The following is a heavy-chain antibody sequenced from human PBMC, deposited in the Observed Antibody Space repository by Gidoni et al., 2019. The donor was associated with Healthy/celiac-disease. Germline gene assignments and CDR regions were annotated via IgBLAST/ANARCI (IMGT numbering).Heavy chain of an antibody. Sequence: QVQLVQSGAEVKKPGASVKVSCKASGYTFTSYDINWVRQATGQGLEWMGWMNPNSGNTGYAQKFQGRVTMTRNTSISTAYMELSSLRSEDTAVYYCARVQRLGPGIAARPLAVWGQGTLVTVSS. CDR1: GYTFTSYD. J-gene: IGHJ4*02. CDR2: MNPNSGNT. V-gene: IGHV1-8*01. CDR3: ARVQRLGPGIAARPLAV. D-gene: IGHD6-6*01.